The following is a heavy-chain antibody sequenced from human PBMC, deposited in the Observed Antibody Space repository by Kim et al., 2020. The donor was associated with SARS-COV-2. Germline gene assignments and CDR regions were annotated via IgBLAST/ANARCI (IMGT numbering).Heavy chain of an antibody. J-gene: IGHJ6*02. D-gene: IGHD4-17*01. CDR3: ARRGDYVWYYYYYGMDV. CDR2: IYYSGST. Sequence: SETLSLTCTVSGGSISSSSYYWGWIRQPPGKGLEWIGSIYYSGSTYYNPSLKSRVTISVDTSKNQFSLKLSSVTAADTAVYYCARRGDYVWYYYYYGMDVWGQGTTVTVSS. CDR1: GGSISSSSYY. V-gene: IGHV4-39*01.